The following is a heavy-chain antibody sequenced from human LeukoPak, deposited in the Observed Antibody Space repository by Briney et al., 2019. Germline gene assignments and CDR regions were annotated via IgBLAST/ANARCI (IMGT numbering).Heavy chain of an antibody. CDR2: ISSNGGST. CDR3: ARANGYNLYIDY. Sequence: GGSLRLSCAASGFTFSSYAMHWVRQAPGEGLEYVSAISSNGGSTYYANSVKGRFTISRDNSKNTLYLQMGSLRAEDMAVYYCARANGYNLYIDYWGQGTLVTVSS. D-gene: IGHD5-24*01. J-gene: IGHJ4*02. V-gene: IGHV3-64*01. CDR1: GFTFSSYA.